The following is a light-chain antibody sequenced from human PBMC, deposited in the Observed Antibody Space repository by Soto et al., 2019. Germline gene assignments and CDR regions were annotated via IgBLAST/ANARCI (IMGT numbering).Light chain of an antibody. CDR1: SSDVGGYNY. CDR3: SLYTRSSTPLYVV. V-gene: IGLV2-14*01. J-gene: IGLJ2*01. CDR2: DVS. Sequence: QSVLTQPASVSGSPGQPITISCTGTSSDVGGYNYVSWYQQHPGKAPKLMIYDVSNRPSGVSNRFSGSKSGNTASLTISGLQAVDEAVYYCSLYTRSSTPLYVVFGGGTKLTVL.